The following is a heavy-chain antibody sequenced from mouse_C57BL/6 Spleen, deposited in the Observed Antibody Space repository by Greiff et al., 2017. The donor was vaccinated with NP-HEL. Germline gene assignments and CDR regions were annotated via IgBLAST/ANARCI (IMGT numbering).Heavy chain of an antibody. V-gene: IGHV2-4*01. Sequence: QVQLQQSGPGLVQPSQCLSITCTVSGFSLTSYCVHWVRQPPGQGLEWLGAIWSGGSTNYNAAFISRLSISKDNSKSQVFFKMNSLQADDTAIYSCANGGYDGYYFDDWGQGPTLAVSS. CDR1: GFSLTSYC. D-gene: IGHD2-3*01. J-gene: IGHJ2*01. CDR2: IWSGGST. CDR3: ANGGYDGYYFDD.